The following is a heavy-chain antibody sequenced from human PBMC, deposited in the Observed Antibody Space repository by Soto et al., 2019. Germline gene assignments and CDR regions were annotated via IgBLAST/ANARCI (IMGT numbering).Heavy chain of an antibody. Sequence: SETLSLTCAVYPGSFSHYYWNWIRQSPGKGLEWIGKIKHSGSSNYNPSLRSRVSISVDMSKNQVSLRLSSVTAADTAVYFCARHSLALRKNNWFDPCGQGIMVTVSS. CDR2: IKHSGSS. D-gene: IGHD3-3*02. J-gene: IGHJ5*02. CDR3: ARHSLALRKNNWFDP. V-gene: IGHV4-34*01. CDR1: PGSFSHYY.